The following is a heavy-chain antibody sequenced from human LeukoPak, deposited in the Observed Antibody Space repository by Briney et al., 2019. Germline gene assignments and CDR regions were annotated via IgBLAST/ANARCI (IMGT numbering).Heavy chain of an antibody. Sequence: GGSLRLSCAASGFTFSTYSMNWVRQAPGKGLEWVSSISSSSSYIYYADSVKGRFTISRDNAKNSLYLQMNSLRAEDTAVYYCVRERSEEFDCWGQGTLVTVSS. CDR1: GFTFSTYS. CDR3: VRERSEEFDC. J-gene: IGHJ4*02. D-gene: IGHD1-14*01. CDR2: ISSSSSYI. V-gene: IGHV3-21*01.